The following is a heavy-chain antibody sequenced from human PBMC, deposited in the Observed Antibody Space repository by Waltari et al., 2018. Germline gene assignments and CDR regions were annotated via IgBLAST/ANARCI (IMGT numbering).Heavy chain of an antibody. D-gene: IGHD6-13*01. J-gene: IGHJ2*01. V-gene: IGHV1-2*02. CDR3: ARDLAAAALHWYFDL. Sequence: QVQLVQSGAEVKKPGASVKVSCKASGYTFTGYYIHWVRQAPGQGLEWMGWINHNSGGTNYAQKFQGRVTMTTDTSISTAYMELSRLRSDDTAVYYCARDLAAAALHWYFDLWGRGTLVTVSS. CDR1: GYTFTGYY. CDR2: INHNSGGT.